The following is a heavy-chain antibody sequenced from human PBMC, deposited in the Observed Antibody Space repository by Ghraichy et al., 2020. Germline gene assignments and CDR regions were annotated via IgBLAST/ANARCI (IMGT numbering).Heavy chain of an antibody. CDR2: IIPIFGTA. Sequence: SVKVSCKASGGTFSSYAISWVRQAPGQGLEWMGGIIPIFGTANYAQKFQGRVTITADESTSTAYMELSSLRSEDTAVYYCSLSIAARMYYFDYWGQGTLVTVSS. CDR1: GGTFSSYA. J-gene: IGHJ4*02. CDR3: SLSIAARMYYFDY. D-gene: IGHD6-6*01. V-gene: IGHV1-69*13.